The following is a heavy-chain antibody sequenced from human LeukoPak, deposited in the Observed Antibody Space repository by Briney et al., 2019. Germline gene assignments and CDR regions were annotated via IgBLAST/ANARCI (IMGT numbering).Heavy chain of an antibody. Sequence: GGSLRLSCATSGFTFSSYSMNWVRQAPGKGLEWVSSINTGSTCINYADSVKGRFTISRDNAKNSLYLQMNSLRAEDTAVYYCARDRYCSGGSRYAVHYYYGMDVWGQGTTVTVSS. V-gene: IGHV3-21*01. J-gene: IGHJ6*02. CDR3: ARDRYCSGGSRYAVHYYYGMDV. D-gene: IGHD2-15*01. CDR1: GFTFSSYS. CDR2: INTGSTCI.